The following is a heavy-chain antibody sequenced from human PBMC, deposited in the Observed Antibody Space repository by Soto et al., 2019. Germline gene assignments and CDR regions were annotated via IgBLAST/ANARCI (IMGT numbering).Heavy chain of an antibody. CDR2: ISGSGGIT. CDR1: GFIFSSYA. Sequence: GGSLRLSCAASGFIFSSYAMSWVRQAPGKGLEWVSAISGSGGITYYADSVKGRFTISRDNSKNTLYLQMNSLRAEDTAVYYCAKDRYSSSWFYYYYGMDVWGQGTTVTVSS. CDR3: AKDRYSSSWFYYYYGMDV. J-gene: IGHJ6*02. D-gene: IGHD6-13*01. V-gene: IGHV3-23*01.